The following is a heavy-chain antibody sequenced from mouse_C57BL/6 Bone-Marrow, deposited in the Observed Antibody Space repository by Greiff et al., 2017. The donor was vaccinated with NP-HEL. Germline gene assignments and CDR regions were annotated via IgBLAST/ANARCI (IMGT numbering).Heavy chain of an antibody. CDR2: IDPSDSYT. D-gene: IGHD2-5*01. CDR3: HYSSWYFDV. V-gene: IGHV1-50*01. J-gene: IGHJ1*03. CDR1: GYTFTSYW. Sequence: VQLQQSGAELVKPGASVKLSCKASGYTFTSYWMQWVKQRPGQGLEWIGEIDPSDSYTNYNQKFKGKATLTVDTSSSTAYMQLSSLTSEDSAVYYCHYSSWYFDVWGTGTAVTVSS.